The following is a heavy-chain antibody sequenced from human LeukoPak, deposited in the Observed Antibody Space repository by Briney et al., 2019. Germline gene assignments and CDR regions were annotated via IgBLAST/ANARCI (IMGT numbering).Heavy chain of an antibody. Sequence: GGSLRLSCAASGFTFSSYSMNWVRQAPGKGLEWVSSISSSSSYIYYADSVKGRFTISRDNAKNSLYLQMNSLRAEDTAVYYCAKDLIQYYYDSSGYDIWGQGTMVTVSS. CDR2: ISSSSSYI. J-gene: IGHJ3*02. CDR1: GFTFSSYS. V-gene: IGHV3-21*04. CDR3: AKDLIQYYYDSSGYDI. D-gene: IGHD3-22*01.